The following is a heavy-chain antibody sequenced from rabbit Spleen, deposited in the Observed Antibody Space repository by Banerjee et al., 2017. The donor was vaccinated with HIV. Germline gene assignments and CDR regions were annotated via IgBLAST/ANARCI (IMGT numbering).Heavy chain of an antibody. CDR2: IDTDNGYT. J-gene: IGHJ4*01. CDR3: ARDLPGVAVNMNL. Sequence: QSLEESGGDLVKPGASLTLTCTASGFSFTTNYYMWWVRQAPGKGLEWIGGIDTDNGYTWYASWAKGRFTASKSTSLNTVTLQMTSLTVADTATYFCARDLPGVAVNMNLWGPGTLVTVS. CDR1: GFSFTTNYY. V-gene: IGHV1S40*01. D-gene: IGHD3-1*01.